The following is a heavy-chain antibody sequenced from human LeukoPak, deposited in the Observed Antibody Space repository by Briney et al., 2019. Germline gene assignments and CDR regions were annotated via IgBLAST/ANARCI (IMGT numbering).Heavy chain of an antibody. CDR3: VKDLYVTNWFDS. CDR2: ISNTGNTL. Sequence: KTGGSLRLSCATSGSIFSDYYMSWVRQAPGKGLEWVSYISNTGNTLYYADSVKGRFTVSRDSAKNTLYLQMNSLRAEDTAVYYCVKDLYVTNWFDSWGQGIPVTVSS. J-gene: IGHJ5*01. V-gene: IGHV3-11*04. D-gene: IGHD2-8*01. CDR1: GSIFSDYY.